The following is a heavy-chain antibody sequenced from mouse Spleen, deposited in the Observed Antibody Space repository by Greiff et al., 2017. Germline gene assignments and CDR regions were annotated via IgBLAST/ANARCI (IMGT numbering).Heavy chain of an antibody. CDR2: INPSNGGT. Sequence: QVHVKQSGTELVKPGASVKLSCKASGYTFTSYWMHWVKQRPGQGLEWIGNINPSNGGTNYNEKFKSKATLTVDKSSSTAYMQLSSLTSEDSAVYYCARSGNYVAWFAYWGQGTLVTVSA. CDR1: GYTFTSYW. CDR3: ARSGNYVAWFAY. V-gene: IGHV1-53*01. J-gene: IGHJ3*01. D-gene: IGHD2-1*01.